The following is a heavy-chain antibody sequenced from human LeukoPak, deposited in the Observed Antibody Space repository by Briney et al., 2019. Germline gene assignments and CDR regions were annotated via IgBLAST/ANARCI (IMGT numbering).Heavy chain of an antibody. CDR1: GLTFSNFA. J-gene: IGHJ3*02. CDR3: AKSRGGGNSDGLDI. V-gene: IGHV3-23*01. Sequence: TGGFLRLSCAASGLTFSNFAMSWVRQAPGKGLEWVSDINSSGYSTYYADSVRGRFIISRDNSKNTLYLEMRSLRAEDTAAHFCAKSRGGGNSDGLDIWGQGTKVTVSS. D-gene: IGHD4-23*01. CDR2: INSSGYST.